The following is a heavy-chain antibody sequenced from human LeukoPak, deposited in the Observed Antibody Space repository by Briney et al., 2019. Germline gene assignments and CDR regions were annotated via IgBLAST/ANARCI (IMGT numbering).Heavy chain of an antibody. CDR3: ARHGSIVGATNAEYFQH. J-gene: IGHJ1*01. Sequence: GESLKISCMGSGYSFTSYWIGWVRQMPGKGLEWMGIIYPGDSDTRYSPSFQGQVTISADKSISTAYLQWSSLKASDTAMYYCARHGSIVGATNAEYFQHWGQGTLVTVSS. V-gene: IGHV5-51*01. D-gene: IGHD1-26*01. CDR2: IYPGDSDT. CDR1: GYSFTSYW.